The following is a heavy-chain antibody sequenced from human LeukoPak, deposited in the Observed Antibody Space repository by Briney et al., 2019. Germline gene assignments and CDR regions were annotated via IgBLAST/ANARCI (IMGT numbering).Heavy chain of an antibody. Sequence: ASVKVSCKASGYTFSDYYMHWVRQAPGRGLEWMGGIIPIFGTANYAQKFQGRVTITTDESTSTAYMELSSLRSEDTAVYYCARGVFGRIYYNYYMDVWGKGTTVTVSS. CDR3: ARGVFGRIYYNYYMDV. D-gene: IGHD3-3*01. J-gene: IGHJ6*03. V-gene: IGHV1-69*05. CDR2: IIPIFGTA. CDR1: GYTFSDYY.